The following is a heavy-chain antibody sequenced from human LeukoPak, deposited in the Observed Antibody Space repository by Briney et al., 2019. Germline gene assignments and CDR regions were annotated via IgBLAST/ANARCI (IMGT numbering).Heavy chain of an antibody. CDR1: GFTFTSDA. CDR2: TVSRGTT. CDR3: AKNLYCGGGSCYPSALGMDV. V-gene: IGHV3-23*01. Sequence: GGSLRPSCVASGFTFTSDAMNWVRQAPGKGLEWVSSTVSRGTTQYADSVKGRFTISRDNSKNTLFLQMNSLRAEDTAVYYCAKNLYCGGGSCYPSALGMDVWGQGTTVTVSS. D-gene: IGHD2-15*01. J-gene: IGHJ6*02.